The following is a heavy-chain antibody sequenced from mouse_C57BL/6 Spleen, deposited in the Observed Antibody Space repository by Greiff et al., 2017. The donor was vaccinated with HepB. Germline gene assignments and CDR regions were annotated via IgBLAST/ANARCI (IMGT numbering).Heavy chain of an antibody. Sequence: VQLKESGEGLVKPGGSLKLSCAASGFTFSSYAMSWVRQTPEKRLEWVAYISSGGDYIYYADTVKGRFTISRDNARNTLYLQMSSLKSEDTAMYYCTRVYSNYVWFAYWGQGTLVTVSA. D-gene: IGHD2-5*01. CDR3: TRVYSNYVWFAY. CDR1: GFTFSSYA. V-gene: IGHV5-9-1*02. J-gene: IGHJ3*01. CDR2: ISSGGDYI.